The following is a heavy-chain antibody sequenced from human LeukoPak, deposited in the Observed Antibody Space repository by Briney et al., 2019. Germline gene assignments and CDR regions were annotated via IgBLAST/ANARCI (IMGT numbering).Heavy chain of an antibody. CDR1: GYTFTSYA. J-gene: IGHJ5*02. CDR2: MNPNSGNT. D-gene: IGHD5-18*01. V-gene: IGHV1-8*01. CDR3: ARDQHTAMVTGFDP. Sequence: GASVKVSCKASGYTFTSYAINWVRQATGQGLEWMGWMNPNSGNTGYAQKFQGRVTMTRNTSISTAYMELSSLRSEDTAVYYCARDQHTAMVTGFDPWGQGTLVTVSS.